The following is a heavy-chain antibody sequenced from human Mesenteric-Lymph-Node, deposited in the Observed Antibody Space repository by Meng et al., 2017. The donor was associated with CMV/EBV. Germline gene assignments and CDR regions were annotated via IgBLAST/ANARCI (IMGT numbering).Heavy chain of an antibody. CDR1: GGSFSGYY. CDR3: AKDQNWNRGYGMDV. J-gene: IGHJ6*02. CDR2: INHSGST. D-gene: IGHD1-1*01. V-gene: IGHV4-34*01. Sequence: SETLSLTCAVYGGSFSGYYWSWIRQPPGKGLEWIGEINHSGSTNYNPSLKSRVTISVDTSKNQFSLKLSSVTAADTAVYYCAKDQNWNRGYGMDVWGQGTTVTVSS.